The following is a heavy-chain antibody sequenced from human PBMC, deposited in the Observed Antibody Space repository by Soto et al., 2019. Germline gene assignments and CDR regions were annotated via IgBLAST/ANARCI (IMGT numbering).Heavy chain of an antibody. J-gene: IGHJ6*02. CDR2: IIPIFGTA. D-gene: IGHD2-15*01. Sequence: QVQLVQSGAEVKKPGSSVKVSCKASGGTFSSYAISWVRQAPGQGLEWMGGIIPIFGTANYAQKFQGRVTITADESTSTASMELSSLRSEDTAVYYCARSVVVVAAIYYYYYYGMDVWGQGTTVTVSS. CDR1: GGTFSSYA. V-gene: IGHV1-69*01. CDR3: ARSVVVVAAIYYYYYYGMDV.